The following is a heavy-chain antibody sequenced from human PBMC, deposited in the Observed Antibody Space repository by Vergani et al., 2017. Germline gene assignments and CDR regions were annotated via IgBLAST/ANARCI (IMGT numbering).Heavy chain of an antibody. CDR3: AKDRNVLAAVAAFDY. D-gene: IGHD6-13*01. CDR1: GFTFTDYG. V-gene: IGHV3-23*04. J-gene: IGHJ4*02. Sequence: EVQLVESGGGLEQPGRSLRLSCRASGFTFTDYGISWVRQAPGQGLQWVSTISGSGGTTDYADSVKGRFTISRDNSQNTVDLQMSSLRAEDTAIYYCAKDRNVLAAVAAFDYWGQGTLVTVSS. CDR2: ISGSGGTT.